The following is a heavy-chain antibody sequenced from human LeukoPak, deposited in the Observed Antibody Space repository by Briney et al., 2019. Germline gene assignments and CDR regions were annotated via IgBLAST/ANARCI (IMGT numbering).Heavy chain of an antibody. J-gene: IGHJ4*02. Sequence: SVKVSCKASGGTFSSYAISWVRQAPGQGLEWMGGIIPIFGTANYAQKFQGRVTIATDESTSTAYMELSSLRSEDTAVYYCARGARGGSYELDYWGQGTLVTVSS. V-gene: IGHV1-69*05. CDR2: IIPIFGTA. D-gene: IGHD1-26*01. CDR3: ARGARGGSYELDY. CDR1: GGTFSSYA.